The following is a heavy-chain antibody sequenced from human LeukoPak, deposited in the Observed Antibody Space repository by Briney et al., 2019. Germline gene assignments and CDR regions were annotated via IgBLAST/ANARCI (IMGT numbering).Heavy chain of an antibody. CDR1: GFTFSSYA. CDR3: ARDRDSSSWTPNWFDP. Sequence: PGGSLRLSCAASGFTFSSYAMHWVRQAPGKGLEWVAVISYDGSNKYYADSVKGRFTISRDNSKNTLYLQMNSLRAEDTAVYYCARDRDSSSWTPNWFDPWGQGTLVTVSS. D-gene: IGHD6-13*01. CDR2: ISYDGSNK. V-gene: IGHV3-30-3*01. J-gene: IGHJ5*02.